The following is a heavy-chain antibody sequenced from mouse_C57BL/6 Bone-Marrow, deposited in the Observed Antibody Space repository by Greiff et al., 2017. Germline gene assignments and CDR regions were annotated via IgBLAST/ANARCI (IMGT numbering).Heavy chain of an antibody. D-gene: IGHD2-10*01. CDR3: ARSFSYWYFDD. V-gene: IGHV1-50*01. CDR2: IDPSDSYT. J-gene: IGHJ2*01. Sequence: QVQLQQPGAELVKPGASVKLSCKASGYTFTSYWMQWVKQRPGQGLEWIGEIDPSDSYTNYNQKFKGKATLTVDTSSSTAYMQLSSLTSEDSAVYYCARSFSYWYFDDWGQGSTRTVSS. CDR1: GYTFTSYW.